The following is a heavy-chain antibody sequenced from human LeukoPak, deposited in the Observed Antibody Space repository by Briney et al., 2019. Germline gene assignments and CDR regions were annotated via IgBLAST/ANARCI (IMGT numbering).Heavy chain of an antibody. D-gene: IGHD6-13*01. CDR1: GYTLTELS. CDR2: IIPIFGTA. Sequence: EASVKVSCKVSGYTLTELSMHWVRQAPGKGLEWMGGIIPIFGTANYAQKFQGRVTITADESTSTAYMELSRLRSEDTAVYYCARQQLDVYFDYWGQGTLVTVSS. CDR3: ARQQLDVYFDY. V-gene: IGHV1-69*13. J-gene: IGHJ4*02.